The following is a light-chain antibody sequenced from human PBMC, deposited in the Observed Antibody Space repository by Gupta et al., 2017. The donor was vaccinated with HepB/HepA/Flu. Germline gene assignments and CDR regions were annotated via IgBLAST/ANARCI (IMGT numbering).Light chain of an antibody. CDR3: QQTNSFPIA. Sequence: DIQMTQSPFSVCVSVGDRVTITCRASQGISTWLVWYQQKPGEAPNLLIYSTSTLQTGVPSRFSGSGSGTDFTLTISSLQPEDFATYYCQQTNSFPIAFGQGTQLEIK. J-gene: IGKJ5*01. CDR2: STS. CDR1: QGISTW. V-gene: IGKV1-12*01.